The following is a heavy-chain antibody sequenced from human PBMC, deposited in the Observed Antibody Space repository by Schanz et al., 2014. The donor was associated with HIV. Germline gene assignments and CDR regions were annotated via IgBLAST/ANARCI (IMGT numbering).Heavy chain of an antibody. D-gene: IGHD4-4*01. Sequence: VQLVESGGGVVQPGRSLTLSCAASGFTFSSYAMSWVRQAPGKGLEWVSAISGSGGSTYYADSVKGRFTISRDNSKNTLFLQMNSLRAEDTAVYYCARVEGPPTFYYYYYGSDVWGQGTAVIVSS. J-gene: IGHJ6*02. V-gene: IGHV3-23*04. CDR3: ARVEGPPTFYYYYYGSDV. CDR2: ISGSGGST. CDR1: GFTFSSYA.